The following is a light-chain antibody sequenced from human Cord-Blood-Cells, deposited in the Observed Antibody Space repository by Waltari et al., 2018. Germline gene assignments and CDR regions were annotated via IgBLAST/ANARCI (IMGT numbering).Light chain of an antibody. Sequence: EIVMTASPATLSVSPGERATLSCRASQSVSSDLAWYQQKPGQAPRLLIYGASTRATGIPARFSGSGSGTEFTLTISSLQSEDFAVYYCQQYNNWPITFGQGTRLEIK. CDR3: QQYNNWPIT. J-gene: IGKJ5*01. CDR2: GAS. V-gene: IGKV3-15*01. CDR1: QSVSSD.